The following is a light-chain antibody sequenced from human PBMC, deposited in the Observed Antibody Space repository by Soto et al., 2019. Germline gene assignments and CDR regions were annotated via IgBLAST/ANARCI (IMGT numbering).Light chain of an antibody. CDR1: SNDVGGYNF. J-gene: IGLJ3*02. CDR2: EVT. Sequence: QSVLTQPASVSGSPGQSITISCTGTSNDVGGYNFVSWYQQHPGKAPKLMMYEVTHRPAGVSNRFSGSKSGNTASLTISGLQAEDEADYYCRSYTTSTTRVFGGGTKLTVL. V-gene: IGLV2-14*01. CDR3: RSYTTSTTRV.